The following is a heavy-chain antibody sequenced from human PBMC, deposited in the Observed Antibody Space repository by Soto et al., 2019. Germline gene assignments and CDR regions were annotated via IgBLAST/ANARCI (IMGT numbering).Heavy chain of an antibody. Sequence: ASVKVSCKASGYTFTSYGISWVRQAPGQGLEWMGWISAYNGNTNYAQKLQGRVTMTTDTSTSTAYMELRSLRSDDTAVYYCARVRVEEQWLDYYYYGMDVWGQGTTVTVSS. D-gene: IGHD6-19*01. J-gene: IGHJ6*02. CDR2: ISAYNGNT. CDR1: GYTFTSYG. V-gene: IGHV1-18*04. CDR3: ARVRVEEQWLDYYYYGMDV.